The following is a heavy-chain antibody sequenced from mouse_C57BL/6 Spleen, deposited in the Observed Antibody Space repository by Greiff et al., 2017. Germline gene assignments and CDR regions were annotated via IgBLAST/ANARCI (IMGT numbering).Heavy chain of an antibody. J-gene: IGHJ4*01. CDR2: IYPGDGDT. Sequence: QVQLQQSGAELVKPGASVKISCKASGYAFSSYWMNWVKQRPGKGLEWIGQIYPGDGDTNYNGKFKGKATLTADKSSSTAYMQLSSLTSEDSAVYFCARDNKDYAMDYWGQGTSVTVSS. CDR3: ARDNKDYAMDY. V-gene: IGHV1-80*01. CDR1: GYAFSSYW.